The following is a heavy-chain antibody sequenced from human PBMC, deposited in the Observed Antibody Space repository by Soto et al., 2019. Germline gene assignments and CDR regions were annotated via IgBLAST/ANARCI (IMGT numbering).Heavy chain of an antibody. CDR1: GGSISSYY. Sequence: PSETLSLTCTVSGGSISSYYWSWIRQPPGKGLEWIGYIYYSGSTNYNPSLKSRVTISVDTSKNQFSLKLSSVTAADTAVYYCARGGSGYYYFDYWGQGTLVTV. D-gene: IGHD3-22*01. V-gene: IGHV4-59*01. CDR3: ARGGSGYYYFDY. J-gene: IGHJ4*02. CDR2: IYYSGST.